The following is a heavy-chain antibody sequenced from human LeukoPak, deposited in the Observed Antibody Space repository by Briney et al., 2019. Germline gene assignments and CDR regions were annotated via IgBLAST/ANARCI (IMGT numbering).Heavy chain of an antibody. D-gene: IGHD5-18*01. J-gene: IGHJ3*02. V-gene: IGHV1-69*04. CDR2: IIPILGIA. CDR1: GYTFTSYD. Sequence: GASVKVSCKASGYTFTSYDINWVRQATGQGLEWMGRIIPILGIANYAQKFQGRVTITADKSTSTAYMELSSLRSEDTAVYYCARDLGASGYSYGPNPHAFDIWGQGTMVTVSS. CDR3: ARDLGASGYSYGPNPHAFDI.